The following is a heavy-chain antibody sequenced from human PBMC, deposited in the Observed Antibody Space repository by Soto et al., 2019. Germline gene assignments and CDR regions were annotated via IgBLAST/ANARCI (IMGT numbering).Heavy chain of an antibody. Sequence: SEILSLTRGVEGGSFVALCGSWISQPQKKGLEWIGEINHSGSTNYNPSLKSRVTISVDTSKNQFSLKLSSVTAADTAVYYCARDGMTTVTIYYYYGMDVWGQGTTVTVSS. D-gene: IGHD4-17*01. J-gene: IGHJ6*02. CDR3: ARDGMTTVTIYYYYGMDV. V-gene: IGHV4-34*01. CDR2: INHSGST. CDR1: GGSFVALC.